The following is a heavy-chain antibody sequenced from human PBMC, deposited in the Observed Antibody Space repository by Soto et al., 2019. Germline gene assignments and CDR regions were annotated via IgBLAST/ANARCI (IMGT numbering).Heavy chain of an antibody. J-gene: IGHJ6*02. Sequence: PGGSLRLSCAASGFTFSSYAMHWVRQAPGKGLEWVAAISYDGSNKYYADSVKGRFTISRDNSKNTLYLQMNSLRAEDTAVYYCAREYCSSTSCYYYYYYGMDVWGQGTTVTVSS. CDR3: AREYCSSTSCYYYYYYGMDV. CDR1: GFTFSSYA. D-gene: IGHD2-2*01. CDR2: ISYDGSNK. V-gene: IGHV3-30-3*01.